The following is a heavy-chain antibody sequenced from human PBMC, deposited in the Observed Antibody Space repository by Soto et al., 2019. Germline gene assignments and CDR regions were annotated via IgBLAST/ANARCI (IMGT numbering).Heavy chain of an antibody. D-gene: IGHD1-1*01. CDR2: IWYDGSNK. V-gene: IGHV3-33*01. CDR3: ASDPQSITTYYYYGLDV. Sequence: QVQLVESGGGVVQPGRSLRLSCAASGFTFSSYGMHWVRQAPGKGLEWVAVIWYDGSNKYYADTVKGRFTISRDNSKNTLYMHRNSLRAEDTAVYYCASDPQSITTYYYYGLDVWGQVTTVTVSS. CDR1: GFTFSSYG. J-gene: IGHJ6*02.